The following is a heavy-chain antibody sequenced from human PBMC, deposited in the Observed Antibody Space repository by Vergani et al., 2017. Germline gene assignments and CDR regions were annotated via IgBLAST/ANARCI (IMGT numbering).Heavy chain of an antibody. CDR2: IYYSAST. V-gene: IGHV4-39*01. Sequence: QLQLQESGPGLVKPSETLSLTCTVSGGSISSSSYYWGWIRQPPGKGLEWIGSIYYSASTYYNPSLRSRVTISVDTSKNQFSLKLSSVTAAETAVYYCARLHCTNGVCPGGRLVDPWGQGTLVTVSS. CDR3: ARLHCTNGVCPGGRLVDP. J-gene: IGHJ5*02. CDR1: GGSISSSSYY. D-gene: IGHD2-8*01.